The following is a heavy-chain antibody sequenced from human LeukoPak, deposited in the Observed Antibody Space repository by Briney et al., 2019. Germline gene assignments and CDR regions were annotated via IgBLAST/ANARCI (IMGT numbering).Heavy chain of an antibody. D-gene: IGHD1-26*01. V-gene: IGHV4-59*08. CDR2: LYYSGST. CDR3: ARPLMRGGWEAFDI. J-gene: IGHJ3*02. CDR1: GXSISSYY. Sequence: SETLSLTCTVSGXSISSYYWSWIRQPPGKGLEWIAYLYYSGSTNYNPSHKSRVTISVDTSKNQFSLKLSSVTAADTAVYYCARPLMRGGWEAFDIWGQGTMVTVSS.